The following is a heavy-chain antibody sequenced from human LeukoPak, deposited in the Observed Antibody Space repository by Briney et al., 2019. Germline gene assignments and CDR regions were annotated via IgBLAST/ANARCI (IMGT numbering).Heavy chain of an antibody. CDR1: GYSISSGYY. J-gene: IGHJ4*02. CDR2: IYHSGST. CDR3: ARVYSNYVALFDY. Sequence: PSETLSLTCSVSGYSISSGYYWGWIRQPPGKGLEWIGTIYHSGSTYYNPSLKSRVTISVDTSKNQFSLKLSSVTAADTAVYYCARVYSNYVALFDYWGQGTLVTVSS. V-gene: IGHV4-38-2*02. D-gene: IGHD4-11*01.